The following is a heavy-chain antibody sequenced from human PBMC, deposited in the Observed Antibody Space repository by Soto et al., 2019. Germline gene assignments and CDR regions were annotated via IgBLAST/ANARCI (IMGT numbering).Heavy chain of an antibody. Sequence: TGGSLRLSCAACGFTFSSYAMSWVRQAPGKGLERVSAISGSGGSTYYEDSVKGRLTISRDNSKNTLYLQMNSLRAEDTAVYYFAKDLNYGSGSYSAYYYYMDVWGKGTTVTVSS. D-gene: IGHD3-10*01. CDR2: ISGSGGST. J-gene: IGHJ6*03. CDR1: GFTFSSYA. V-gene: IGHV3-23*01. CDR3: AKDLNYGSGSYSAYYYYMDV.